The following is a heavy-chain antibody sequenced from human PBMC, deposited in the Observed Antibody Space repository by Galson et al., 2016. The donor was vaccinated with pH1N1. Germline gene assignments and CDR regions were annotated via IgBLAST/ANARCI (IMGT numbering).Heavy chain of an antibody. D-gene: IGHD1-26*01. CDR2: MNPNSGNT. V-gene: IGHV1-8*02. J-gene: IGHJ4*02. Sequence: SGYTFTSYDINWVRQATGQGLEWMGWMNPNSGNTGYAQKFQGRVTMTGNTTRSTAYMELSSLRSEDTAVYYCARGPGVGAIDYWGQGTLVTVSS. CDR1: GYTFTSYD. CDR3: ARGPGVGAIDY.